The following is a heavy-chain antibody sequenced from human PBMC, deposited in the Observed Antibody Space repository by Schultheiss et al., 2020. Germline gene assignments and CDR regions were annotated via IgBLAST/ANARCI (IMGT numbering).Heavy chain of an antibody. CDR1: GGSFSGYY. CDR2: VYYSGNT. CDR3: ARDAGVPASANAFSDAFDI. Sequence: SQTLSLTCAVYGGSFSGYYWGWIRQPPGKGLEWIGYVYYSGNTNYNPSLKSRVTISVDTSKNQFSLKLSSVTPEDTAVYYCARDAGVPASANAFSDAFDIWGQGTMVTV. V-gene: IGHV4-59*12. D-gene: IGHD2-2*01. J-gene: IGHJ3*02.